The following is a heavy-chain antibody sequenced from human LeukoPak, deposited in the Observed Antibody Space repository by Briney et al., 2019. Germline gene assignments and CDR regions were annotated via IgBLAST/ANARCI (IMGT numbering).Heavy chain of an antibody. J-gene: IGHJ4*02. Sequence: QTGRSLRLSCAASGFTFDDYAMHWVRQAPGKGLEWVSGISWNSGSIGYADSVKGRFTISRDNAKNSLYLQMNSLRIEDTALYYCAKGRWELLHYGLDYWGQGTLVTVSS. CDR2: ISWNSGSI. V-gene: IGHV3-9*01. CDR1: GFTFDDYA. CDR3: AKGRWELLHYGLDY. D-gene: IGHD1-26*01.